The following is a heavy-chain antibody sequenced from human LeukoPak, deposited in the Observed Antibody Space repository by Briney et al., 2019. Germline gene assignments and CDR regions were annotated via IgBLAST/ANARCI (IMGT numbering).Heavy chain of an antibody. CDR3: ARGSFGVVIRYYYYYYYMDV. CDR2: IKQDGSEK. V-gene: IGHV3-7*01. Sequence: GGSLRLSCAASGFTFSSYWMSWVRQAPGKGLEWVANIKQDGSEKYYVDSVKGRFTISRDNAKNSLYLQMNSLRAEDTAVYYCARGSFGVVIRYYYYYYYMDVWGKGTTLTVSS. CDR1: GFTFSSYW. J-gene: IGHJ6*03. D-gene: IGHD3-3*01.